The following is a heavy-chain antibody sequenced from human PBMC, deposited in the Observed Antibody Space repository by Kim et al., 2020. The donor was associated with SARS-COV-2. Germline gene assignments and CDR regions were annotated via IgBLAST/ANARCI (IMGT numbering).Heavy chain of an antibody. CDR3: ARLFLDSSSLDY. CDR2: IYYSGST. Sequence: SETLSLTCTVSGGSISSSSYYWGWIRQPPGKGLEWIGSIYYSGSTYYNPSLKSRVTISVDTSKNQFSLKLSSVTAADTAVYYCARLFLDSSSLDYWGQGTLVTVSS. J-gene: IGHJ4*02. CDR1: GGSISSSSYY. D-gene: IGHD6-6*01. V-gene: IGHV4-39*01.